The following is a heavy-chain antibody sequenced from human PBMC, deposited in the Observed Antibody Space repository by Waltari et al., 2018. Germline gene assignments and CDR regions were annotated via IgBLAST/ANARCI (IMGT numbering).Heavy chain of an antibody. CDR2: IWYNGFNK. D-gene: IGHD4-17*01. Sequence: QVQLVESGGGVAQPGRSLRLSCVASGFTLSSYGMHWVRQAPGKGLEWMAVIWYNGFNKYYADSVKGRFTISRDSSKNTVFLQMDSLRAEDTAVYYCARWVGGDYGGGLDVWGQGTTVTVSS. CDR3: ARWVGGDYGGGLDV. V-gene: IGHV3-33*01. J-gene: IGHJ6*02. CDR1: GFTLSSYG.